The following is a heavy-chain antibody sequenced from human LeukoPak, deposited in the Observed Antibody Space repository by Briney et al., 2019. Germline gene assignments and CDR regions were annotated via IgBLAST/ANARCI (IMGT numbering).Heavy chain of an antibody. J-gene: IGHJ4*02. D-gene: IGHD2-21*02. CDR2: ITGSGDGT. V-gene: IGHV3-23*01. CDR1: GFTFSTYA. CDR3: AKDFVVVPGNVNYFDY. Sequence: GGSLRLSCAASGFTFSTYAMTWVRQAPGKGLEWVSSITGSGDGTSAADSVTGRFSISRDNSKSTLYVQMKSLRAEDTAVYYCAKDFVVVPGNVNYFDYWGQGTLVTVSS.